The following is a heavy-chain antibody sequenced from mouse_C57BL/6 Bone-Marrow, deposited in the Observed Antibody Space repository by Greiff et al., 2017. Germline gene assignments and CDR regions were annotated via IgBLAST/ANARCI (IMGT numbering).Heavy chain of an antibody. Sequence: VQLKESGPELVKPGASVKISCKASGYAFSSSSMNWVKQRPGKGLEWIGRIHPGDGDTNYNGKFKGKATLTADKSSSTAYLQLSSLTSEDSAVYFCARWSLDYPAWFAYWGQGTLVTVSA. CDR2: IHPGDGDT. CDR3: ARWSLDYPAWFAY. CDR1: GYAFSSSS. V-gene: IGHV1-82*01. J-gene: IGHJ3*01. D-gene: IGHD2-4*01.